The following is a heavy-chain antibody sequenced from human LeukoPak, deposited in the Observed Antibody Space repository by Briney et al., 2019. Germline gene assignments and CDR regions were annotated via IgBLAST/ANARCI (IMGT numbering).Heavy chain of an antibody. Sequence: GRALRLSCACSGFTLSSYAMSWVRRAPGKGLEWGSASRGRGGSTCYADSGKGRFIISRVSSKDRLDLEMRSLRGEGRALYCCAKKPYSRTYYDYWGQGTLVTVSS. V-gene: IGHV3-23*01. D-gene: IGHD4-11*01. CDR1: GFTLSSYA. J-gene: IGHJ4*02. CDR3: AKKPYSRTYYDY. CDR2: SRGRGGST.